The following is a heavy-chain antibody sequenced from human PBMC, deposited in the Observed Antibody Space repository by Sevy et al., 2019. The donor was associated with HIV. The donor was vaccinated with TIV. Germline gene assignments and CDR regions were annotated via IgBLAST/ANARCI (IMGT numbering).Heavy chain of an antibody. CDR1: GFTFSSYT. J-gene: IGHJ4*02. D-gene: IGHD2-2*01. CDR3: AKDWALDIVIVPSAMPAN. Sequence: GGSLRLSCAASGFTFSSYTMNWVRQAPGKGLEWVAVISYDGSKRYYSDSVKGRFTISRDNSKNTVYLQMNSLRAEDTAVYYCAKDWALDIVIVPSAMPANWGQGTLVTVSS. CDR2: ISYDGSKR. V-gene: IGHV3-30*18.